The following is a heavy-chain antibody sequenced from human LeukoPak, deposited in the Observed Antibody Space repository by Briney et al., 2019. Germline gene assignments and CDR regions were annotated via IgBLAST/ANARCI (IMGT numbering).Heavy chain of an antibody. CDR1: GGSISSYY. D-gene: IGHD3-3*01. J-gene: IGHJ4*02. CDR3: ARALDFWSGYYNFDY. Sequence: SETLSLTCTVSGGSISSYYWSWIRQPPGKGLEWIGYIYYSGSTNYNPSLKSRVTISVDTSKNQFSLKLSSVTAADTAVYYCARALDFWSGYYNFDYWGQGTLVTVSS. V-gene: IGHV4-59*01. CDR2: IYYSGST.